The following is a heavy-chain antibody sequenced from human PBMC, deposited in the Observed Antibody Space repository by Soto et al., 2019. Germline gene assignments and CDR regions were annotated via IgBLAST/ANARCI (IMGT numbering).Heavy chain of an antibody. Sequence: PSETLSLTCTVSGGSISSGDYYWSWIRQPPGKGLEWIGYIYYSGSTNYNPFLKSRVTMSVDMSKNQFSLQLKSVTAADTALYYCARFSGSYYYAMDVWGQGSKVTVSS. V-gene: IGHV4-61*08. CDR1: GGSISSGDYY. J-gene: IGHJ6*02. D-gene: IGHD6-19*01. CDR3: ARFSGSYYYAMDV. CDR2: IYYSGST.